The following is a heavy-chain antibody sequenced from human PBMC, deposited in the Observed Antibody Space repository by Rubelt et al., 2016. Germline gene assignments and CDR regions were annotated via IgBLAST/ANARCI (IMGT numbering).Heavy chain of an antibody. CDR2: ISAYKGDT. Sequence: QVQLVQSGPEVKKPGASVKVSCKASGYPFTSFGIGWVRQAPGQGLEWIGWISAYKGDTNFAQNVQGSVTMTTDTSTGTVYMELRSLRSDDTAVYYCARTLGSSYSVLGYWGQGTLVTVSS. V-gene: IGHV1-18*01. CDR1: GYPFTSFG. CDR3: ARTLGSSYSVLGY. D-gene: IGHD6-6*01. J-gene: IGHJ4*02.